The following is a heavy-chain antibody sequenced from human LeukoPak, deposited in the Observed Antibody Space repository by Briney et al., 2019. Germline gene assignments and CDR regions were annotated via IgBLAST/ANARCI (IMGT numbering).Heavy chain of an antibody. V-gene: IGHV3-48*04. Sequence: GGSLRLSCAASGFTFSSYSMNWVRQAPGKGLKWVSYISSSSSTIYYADSVKGRFTISRDNAKNSLYLQMNSLRAEDTAVYYCARDSEGITGDWNYWGQGTLVTVSS. CDR3: ARDSEGITGDWNY. CDR1: GFTFSSYS. D-gene: IGHD7-27*01. J-gene: IGHJ4*02. CDR2: ISSSSSTI.